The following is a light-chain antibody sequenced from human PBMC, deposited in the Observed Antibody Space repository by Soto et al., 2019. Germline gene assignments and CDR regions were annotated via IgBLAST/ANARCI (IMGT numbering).Light chain of an antibody. V-gene: IGKV3-20*01. CDR3: QQYGSSPPWT. CDR1: RSVSSSY. CDR2: GAS. Sequence: IVLTQSPGTLSLSPGERATLSCRASRSVSSSYLAWYQQKPGQAPRLLIYGASSRATGIPDRFSGSGSGTDFTLTISRLEPEDFAVYYCQQYGSSPPWTFGQGTKVDIK. J-gene: IGKJ1*01.